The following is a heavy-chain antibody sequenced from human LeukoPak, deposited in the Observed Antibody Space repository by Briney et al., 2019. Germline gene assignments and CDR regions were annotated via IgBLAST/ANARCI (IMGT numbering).Heavy chain of an antibody. CDR3: ARDRRESSKPNDAFDI. Sequence: PSETLSLTCSVSGGSISSYYWSWIRQPPGKGLEWIGYIYYTGSTNYNPSLGSRVTISIDTSKKQLSLKLRSVTAADTAVYYCARDRRESSKPNDAFDIWGQGTMVTVSS. J-gene: IGHJ3*02. V-gene: IGHV4-59*01. D-gene: IGHD4-11*01. CDR2: IYYTGST. CDR1: GGSISSYY.